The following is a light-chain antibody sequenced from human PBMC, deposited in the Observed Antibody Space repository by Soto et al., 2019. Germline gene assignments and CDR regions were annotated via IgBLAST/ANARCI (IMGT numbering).Light chain of an antibody. V-gene: IGLV1-44*01. CDR3: AAWDDSLTGLL. J-gene: IGLJ2*01. CDR1: GSNIGSNA. CDR2: FNT. Sequence: QSVLTQPPSASGTPGQRVTFSCSGSGSNIGSNAVNWYQQLPGTAPKLLIYFNTQRPSGVPDRFSGSKSGTSASLAISGLQSEDEADYDCAAWDDSLTGLLIGGGTKLTVL.